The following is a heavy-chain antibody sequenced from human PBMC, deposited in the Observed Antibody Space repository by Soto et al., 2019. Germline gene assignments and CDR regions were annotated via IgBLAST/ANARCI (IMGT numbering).Heavy chain of an antibody. D-gene: IGHD3-22*01. CDR1: GYTFTSYG. CDR2: ISAYNGNT. CDR3: ARRAIDSSGYQVSRGMDV. Sequence: QVQLVQSGAEVKKPGASVKVSCKASGYTFTSYGISWVRQAPGQGLEWMGWISAYNGNTNYAQKLQGRVTMTTDTSTSTADMELRSLRSDDTAVYYCARRAIDSSGYQVSRGMDVWGQGTTVTVSS. V-gene: IGHV1-18*01. J-gene: IGHJ6*02.